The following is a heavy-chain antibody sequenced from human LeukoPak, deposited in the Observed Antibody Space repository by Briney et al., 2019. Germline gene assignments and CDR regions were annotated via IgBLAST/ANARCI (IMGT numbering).Heavy chain of an antibody. D-gene: IGHD3-3*01. J-gene: IGHJ4*02. CDR3: ARGGYDFSIGHYPDK. Sequence: ASVKVSCKASEYTVNRLSRYYMHWVRQAPGQGLEWMGVINPSAGSTSYAQKFQDRVTMTRDTSTSTLYMELISLGSEDTAVYYCARGGYDFSIGHYPDKWGQGTLVTVSS. CDR1: EYTVNRLSRYY. V-gene: IGHV1-46*02. CDR2: INPSAGST.